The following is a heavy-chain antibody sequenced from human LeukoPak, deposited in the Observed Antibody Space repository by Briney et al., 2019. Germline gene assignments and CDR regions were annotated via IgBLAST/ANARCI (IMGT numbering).Heavy chain of an antibody. J-gene: IGHJ4*02. V-gene: IGHV3-21*01. Sequence: PGGSLRPSCAASGFTFSSYSMNWVRQAPGKGLEWVSSISSSSSYIYYADSVKGRFTISRENAKNSLSLQMNSLRAEDTAVYYCASGYCSGGSCYSRHFFDYWGQGTLVTVSS. CDR2: ISSSSSYI. D-gene: IGHD2-15*01. CDR3: ASGYCSGGSCYSRHFFDY. CDR1: GFTFSSYS.